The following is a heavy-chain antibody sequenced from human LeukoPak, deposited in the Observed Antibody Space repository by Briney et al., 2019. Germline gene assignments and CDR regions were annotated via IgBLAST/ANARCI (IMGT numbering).Heavy chain of an antibody. Sequence: SETLSLTCTVSGGSISSSSYYWGWIRQPPGKGLEWIGSIYYSGSTYYNPSLKSRVTISVDTSKNQFSLKLSSVTAADTAVYYCARHPRGIAAAGTGFDYWGQGTLVTVSS. J-gene: IGHJ4*02. CDR2: IYYSGST. D-gene: IGHD6-13*01. CDR3: ARHPRGIAAAGTGFDY. CDR1: GGSISSSSYY. V-gene: IGHV4-39*01.